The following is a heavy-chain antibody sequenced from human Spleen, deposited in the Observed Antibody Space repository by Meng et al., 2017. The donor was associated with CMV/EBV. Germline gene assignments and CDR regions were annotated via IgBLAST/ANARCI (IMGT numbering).Heavy chain of an antibody. CDR2: ISWDGGST. CDR3: AKDREGRENYFDY. CDR1: GFTFSSYA. J-gene: IGHJ4*02. Sequence: GESLKISCSASGFTFSSYAMHWVRQAPGKGLEWVSLISWDGGSTHYADSVKGRFTISRDNSKNSLYLQMNSLRAEDTAFYYCAKDREGRENYFDYWGQGTLVTVSS. V-gene: IGHV3-43D*03. D-gene: IGHD1-26*01.